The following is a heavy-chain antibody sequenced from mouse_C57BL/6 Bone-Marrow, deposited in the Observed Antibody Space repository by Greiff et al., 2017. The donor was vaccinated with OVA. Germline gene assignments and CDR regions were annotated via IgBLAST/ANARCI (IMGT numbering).Heavy chain of an antibody. Sequence: EVQLQQSGAELVKPGASVKLSCTASGFNIKDYYMHWVKQRTEQGLEWIGRIDPEDGETKYAPKFQGKATITADTSYNTAYLQLSSLPSADTAVYSSARWCLSGSSFWYFAVCCTGPTATVSS. V-gene: IGHV14-2*01. D-gene: IGHD1-1*01. CDR2: IDPEDGET. CDR3: ARWCLSGSSFWYFAV. CDR1: GFNIKDYY. J-gene: IGHJ1*03.